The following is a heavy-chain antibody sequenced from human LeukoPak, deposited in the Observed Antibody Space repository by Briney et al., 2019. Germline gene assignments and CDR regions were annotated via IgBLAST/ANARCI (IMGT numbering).Heavy chain of an antibody. CDR3: ARAIRFLAYLDAFDI. CDR1: GYTFTTYG. CDR2: ISALNGNT. Sequence: ASVKVSCKASGYTFTTYGISWVRQAPGQGLEWMGWISALNGNTNYAQKFQGRVTMTTDTSTTTAYMDLRSLRSDDTAVYYCARAIRFLAYLDAFDIWGQGTMVTVSS. D-gene: IGHD3-3*01. J-gene: IGHJ3*02. V-gene: IGHV1-18*01.